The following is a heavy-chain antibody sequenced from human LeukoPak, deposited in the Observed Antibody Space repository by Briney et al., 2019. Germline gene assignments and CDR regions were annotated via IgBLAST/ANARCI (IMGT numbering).Heavy chain of an antibody. CDR3: AREYNSRATFDY. D-gene: IGHD1-20*01. CDR2: IHSSGDYI. Sequence: PGGCLRLSCAASASGVAFTSHSMNWVRRAPEKGLEWISYIHSSGDYIFYADSVKGRFTVSRDNARNSLYLQMNSLRAEDTAIYYCAREYNSRATFDYWGQGTLVTVSS. V-gene: IGHV3-21*05. J-gene: IGHJ4*02. CDR1: ASGVAFTSHS.